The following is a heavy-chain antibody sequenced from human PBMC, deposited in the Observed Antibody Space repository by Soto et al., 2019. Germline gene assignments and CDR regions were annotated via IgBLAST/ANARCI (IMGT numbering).Heavy chain of an antibody. D-gene: IGHD5-18*01. CDR1: GFTFSSYA. V-gene: IGHV3-30-3*01. CDR2: ISYDGSNK. Sequence: QVQLVESGGGVVQPGRSLRLSCAASGFTFSSYAMHWVRQAPGKGLEWVAVISYDGSNKYYADSVKGRFTISRDNSKNTLYLQMNSLRAEDTAVYYCARSIQLRFLIDYWGQGTLATVSS. J-gene: IGHJ4*02. CDR3: ARSIQLRFLIDY.